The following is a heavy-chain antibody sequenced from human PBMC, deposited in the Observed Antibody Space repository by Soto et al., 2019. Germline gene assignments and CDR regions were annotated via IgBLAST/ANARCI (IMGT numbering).Heavy chain of an antibody. V-gene: IGHV4-59*08. J-gene: IGHJ1*01. Sequence: QVQLQESRPGLVKPSETLSLTCTVSGGSISSYYWSWIRQPPGKGLEWIGYIYYSASTNYKPSLRSRVTISVDPSKYQFSLKLSSVTAADTAVYYCARSRYCSSTSCYAAEYFQHLGQGTLVTVSS. CDR1: GGSISSYY. CDR2: IYYSAST. D-gene: IGHD2-2*01. CDR3: ARSRYCSSTSCYAAEYFQH.